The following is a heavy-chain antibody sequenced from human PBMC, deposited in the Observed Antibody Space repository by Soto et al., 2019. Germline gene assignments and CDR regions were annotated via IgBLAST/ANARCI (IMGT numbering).Heavy chain of an antibody. CDR2: ISYDGSTK. CDR3: ARDKRDLRFLEWSYYFDY. Sequence: QVQLVESGGGVVQPGRSPRLSCAASGFTFSSCAMHWVRQAPGKGLEWVAVISYDGSTKYYADSVKGRFTVSRDNSKNTLYLQVNSLRAEDTAVYYCARDKRDLRFLEWSYYFDYWGQGTLVTVSS. V-gene: IGHV3-30-3*01. J-gene: IGHJ4*02. CDR1: GFTFSSCA. D-gene: IGHD3-3*01.